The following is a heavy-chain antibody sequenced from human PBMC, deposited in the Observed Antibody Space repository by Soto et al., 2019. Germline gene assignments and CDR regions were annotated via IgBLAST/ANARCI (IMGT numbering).Heavy chain of an antibody. D-gene: IGHD3-9*01. CDR3: ARLALRYFDWSYGMDV. V-gene: IGHV3-11*03. CDR2: ISSSSSYT. CDR1: GFTFSDYY. Sequence: KPGGSLRLSCAASGFTFSDYYMSWIRQAPGKGLEWVSYISSSSSYTNYADSVKGRFTISRDNAKNSLYLQMNSLRAEDTAVYYCARLALRYFDWSYGMDVWGQGTTVTVSS. J-gene: IGHJ6*02.